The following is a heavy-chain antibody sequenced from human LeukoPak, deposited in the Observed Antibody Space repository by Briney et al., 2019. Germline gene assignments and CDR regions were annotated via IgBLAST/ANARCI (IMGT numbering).Heavy chain of an antibody. CDR1: GGTFSSYA. CDR3: VVVPAAALRGYGMDV. J-gene: IGHJ6*04. V-gene: IGHV1-69*06. Sequence: SVKVSCKASGGTFSSYAISWVRQARGQGLEWMGGIIPIFGTANYAQKFQGRVTITADKSTSTAYMELSSLRSEDTAVYYCVVVPAAALRGYGMDVWGKGTTVTVSS. D-gene: IGHD2-2*01. CDR2: IIPIFGTA.